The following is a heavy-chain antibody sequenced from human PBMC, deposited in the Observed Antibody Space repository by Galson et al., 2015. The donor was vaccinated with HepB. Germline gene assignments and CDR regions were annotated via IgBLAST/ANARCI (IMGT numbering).Heavy chain of an antibody. CDR2: IDWDDDK. J-gene: IGHJ4*02. Sequence: PALVKPTQTLTLTCTFSGFSLSTSGMRVSWIRQPPGKALEWLARIDWDDDKFYSTSLKTRLTISKDTSKNQVVLTMTNMDPVDTATYYCARSTVREYSSGWTDFDYWGQGTLVTVSS. CDR3: ARSTVREYSSGWTDFDY. CDR1: GFSLSTSGMR. D-gene: IGHD6-19*01. V-gene: IGHV2-70*04.